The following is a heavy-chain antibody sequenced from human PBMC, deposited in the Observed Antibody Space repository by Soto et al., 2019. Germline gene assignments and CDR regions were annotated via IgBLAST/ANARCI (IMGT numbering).Heavy chain of an antibody. J-gene: IGHJ4*02. CDR2: INHSGST. Sequence: SETLSLTCAVYGGSFSGYYWSWIRQPPGKGLEWIGEINHSGSTNYNPSLKSRVTISVDTSKNQFSLKLSSVTAADTAVYYCARGRITGTTFWGSLVFDYWGQGTLVTVSS. D-gene: IGHD1-7*01. CDR3: ARGRITGTTFWGSLVFDY. CDR1: GGSFSGYY. V-gene: IGHV4-34*01.